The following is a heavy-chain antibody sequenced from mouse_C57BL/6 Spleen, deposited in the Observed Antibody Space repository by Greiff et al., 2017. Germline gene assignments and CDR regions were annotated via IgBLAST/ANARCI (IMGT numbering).Heavy chain of an antibody. CDR2: INPNNGGT. D-gene: IGHD1-1*01. V-gene: IGHV1-26*01. J-gene: IGHJ2*01. CDR3: ARGDIPSMTTVVATDD. CDR1: GYTFTDYY. Sequence: EVQLQQSGPELVKPGASMKISCKASGYTFTDYYMNWVKQSHGKSLEWIGDINPNNGGTSYNQKFKGKATLTVDKSSSTAYMELRSLTSEDSAVYECARGDIPSMTTVVATDDWGQGTTLTVSS.